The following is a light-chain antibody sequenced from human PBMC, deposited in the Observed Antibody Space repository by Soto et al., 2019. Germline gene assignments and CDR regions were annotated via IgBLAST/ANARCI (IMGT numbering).Light chain of an antibody. CDR3: LLSYSGAHVV. CDR1: SGVVTSGHY. V-gene: IGLV7-46*01. Sequence: QTVVTQEPSLTVSPGGTVTLTCGSSSGVVTSGHYPYWFQQKPGQAPRTLIYETSNKHSWTPARFSGSLLGGKAALTLSGAQPEDEAEYYCLLSYSGAHVVFGGGTKLT. CDR2: ETS. J-gene: IGLJ2*01.